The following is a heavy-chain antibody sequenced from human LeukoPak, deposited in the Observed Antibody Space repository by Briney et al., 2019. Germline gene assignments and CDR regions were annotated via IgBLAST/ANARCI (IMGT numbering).Heavy chain of an antibody. V-gene: IGHV4-30-4*01. CDR3: ARIVPCRSTSCTPGEYNWFDP. D-gene: IGHD2-2*01. Sequence: SETLSLTCTVSGGSISSGDYYWSWIRQPPGMGLEWIGYIYYSGSTYYNPSLKSRVTISVDKSKNQFFLKLSSVTAADTAVDYCARIVPCRSTSCTPGEYNWFDPWGQGTLVTVSS. CDR2: IYYSGST. CDR1: GGSISSGDYY. J-gene: IGHJ5*02.